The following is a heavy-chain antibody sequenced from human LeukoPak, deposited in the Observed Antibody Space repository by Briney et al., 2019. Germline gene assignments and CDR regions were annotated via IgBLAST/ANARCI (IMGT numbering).Heavy chain of an antibody. J-gene: IGHJ4*02. D-gene: IGHD1-26*01. CDR1: GYTFTNYG. Sequence: ASVKVSCKASGYTFTNYGISWVRQAPGQGLEWMGWISAYNGNTNYAQNLQGRVTVTTDTSTSTAYMELRSLRSDDTAVYYCARAPYSGSSDLDYWGQGTLVTVSS. CDR2: ISAYNGNT. V-gene: IGHV1-18*01. CDR3: ARAPYSGSSDLDY.